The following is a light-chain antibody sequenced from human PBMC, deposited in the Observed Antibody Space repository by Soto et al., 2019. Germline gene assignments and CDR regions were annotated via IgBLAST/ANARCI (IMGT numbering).Light chain of an antibody. CDR2: LAY. J-gene: IGKJ1*01. V-gene: IGKV2-28*01. CDR3: MQALQSPWT. Sequence: DILMTQSPLFLTVTPGEAASISCMSSHSLLHSDGYNSLDWYLQRPGQSPQLLIYLAYNRASGVTDRFSGSASGTNFTLKISRVEAEDVGTYYCMQALQSPWTVGQVTKVEIK. CDR1: HSLLHSDGYNS.